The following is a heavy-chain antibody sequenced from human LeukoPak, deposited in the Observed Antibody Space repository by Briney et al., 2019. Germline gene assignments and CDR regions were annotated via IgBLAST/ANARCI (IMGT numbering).Heavy chain of an antibody. CDR1: GLTFNTYN. V-gene: IGHV3-48*02. J-gene: IGHJ4*02. D-gene: IGHD2-15*01. Sequence: PGGSLRLSCSASGLTFNTYNMIWVRQAPGKGLEWISYISNSGTTTFYADSVKGRFTVSRDNANRSLYLQMTSLRDADTAVYYCARVNLVVATQFDHWGQGTLVTVSS. CDR3: ARVNLVVATQFDH. CDR2: ISNSGTTT.